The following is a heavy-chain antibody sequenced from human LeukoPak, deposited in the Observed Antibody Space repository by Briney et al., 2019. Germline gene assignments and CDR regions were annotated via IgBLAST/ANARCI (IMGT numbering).Heavy chain of an antibody. V-gene: IGHV3-21*01. CDR1: GFTFSSYS. CDR2: ISGTSTSI. J-gene: IGHJ4*02. CDR3: ARGPIPDY. D-gene: IGHD2-2*02. Sequence: GGSLRLSCAASGFTFSSYSMNWVRQAPGKGLEWVSSISGTSTSIYYADSVKGRFTISRDNAKNSLYLQMNSLRAEDTAVYYCARGPIPDYWGLGTLVTVSS.